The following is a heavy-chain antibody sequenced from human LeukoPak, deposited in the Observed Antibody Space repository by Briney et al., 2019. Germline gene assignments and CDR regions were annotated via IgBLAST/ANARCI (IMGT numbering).Heavy chain of an antibody. CDR3: AKEIVFLFGDP. Sequence: GGSLRLSCAASGFTFSSYAMSSVRQAPGKGLEWVATIVSDGYKAHYADSVKGRFAISIDNSQNTVHLQMNSLRAEDTATYYCAKEIVFLFGDPWGQGALVTVSS. J-gene: IGHJ5*02. CDR1: GFTFSSYA. V-gene: IGHV3-23*01. D-gene: IGHD2/OR15-2a*01. CDR2: IVSDGYKA.